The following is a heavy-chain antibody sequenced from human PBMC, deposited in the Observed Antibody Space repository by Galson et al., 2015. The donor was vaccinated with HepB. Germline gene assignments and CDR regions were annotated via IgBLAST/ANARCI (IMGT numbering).Heavy chain of an antibody. CDR2: IDPSDSYT. V-gene: IGHV5-10-1*01. J-gene: IGHJ6*03. Sequence: QSGAEVKKPGESLRISCKGSGSSFTSYWISWVRQMPGKGLEWMGRIDPSDSYTNYSPSFQGHVTISADKSISTAYLQWSSLKASDTAMYYCARGYCGGDCYSVYSYQSYLDVWGKGTTVHVSS. CDR1: GSSFTSYW. CDR3: ARGYCGGDCYSVYSYQSYLDV. D-gene: IGHD2-21*01.